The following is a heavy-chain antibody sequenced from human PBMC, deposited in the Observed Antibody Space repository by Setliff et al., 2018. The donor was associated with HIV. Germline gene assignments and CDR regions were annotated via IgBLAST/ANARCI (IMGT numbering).Heavy chain of an antibody. CDR3: ARDYVDGAEYFQP. CDR1: GYTFTSYG. Sequence: ASVKVSCKASGYTFTSYGTSWVRQAPGRGLEWMGWISVYSGNVEYAQKFQARVTLTTDTSTTTAYMELRSLRSDDTAMYFCARDYVDGAEYFQPWGQGTLVTVSS. V-gene: IGHV1-18*01. CDR2: ISVYSGNV. D-gene: IGHD3-10*02. J-gene: IGHJ1*01.